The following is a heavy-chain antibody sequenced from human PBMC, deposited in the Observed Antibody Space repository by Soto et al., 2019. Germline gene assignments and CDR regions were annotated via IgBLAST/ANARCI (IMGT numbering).Heavy chain of an antibody. D-gene: IGHD2-15*01. CDR1: GGTFSSYA. CDR3: ASSRAYRSGGSCYSPTCYYYYYGMDV. Sequence: GASVKVSCKASGGTFSSYAISWVRQAPGQGLEWMGGIIPIFGTANYAQKFQGRVTITADESTSTAYMELSSLRSEDTAVYYCASSRAYRSGGSCYSPTCYYYYYGMDVWGQGTTVTVSS. V-gene: IGHV1-69*13. J-gene: IGHJ6*02. CDR2: IIPIFGTA.